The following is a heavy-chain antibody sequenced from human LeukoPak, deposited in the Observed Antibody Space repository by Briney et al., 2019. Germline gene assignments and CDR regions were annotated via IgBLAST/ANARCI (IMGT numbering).Heavy chain of an antibody. D-gene: IGHD3-10*01. J-gene: IGHJ4*02. CDR1: GGTSSTYA. V-gene: IGHV1-3*01. Sequence: GSSVKVSCRPSGGTSSTYAMHWVRQAPGQRLEWLGWINAGNGNTKYSQKFQGRVTITRDTSASTAYMEPSSLRSEDTAVYYCARELWFGELLLDYWGQGTLVTVSS. CDR3: ARELWFGELLLDY. CDR2: INAGNGNT.